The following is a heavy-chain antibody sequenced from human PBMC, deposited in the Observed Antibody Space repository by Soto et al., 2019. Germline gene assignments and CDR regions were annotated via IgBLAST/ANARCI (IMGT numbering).Heavy chain of an antibody. J-gene: IGHJ4*02. CDR1: GGSISSDDYY. CDR3: ARESWGDGRSRNPYYFDH. Sequence: PSETLSLTCTVSGGSISSDDYYWSWIRQAPGRGLEWIGYIHSSGSIYYNPSLKSRATMSIDTAGNQFSLKVSSVTVADTAVYYCARESWGDGRSRNPYYFDHWGQGTLVTVSS. D-gene: IGHD1-26*01. V-gene: IGHV4-30-4*01. CDR2: IHSSGSI.